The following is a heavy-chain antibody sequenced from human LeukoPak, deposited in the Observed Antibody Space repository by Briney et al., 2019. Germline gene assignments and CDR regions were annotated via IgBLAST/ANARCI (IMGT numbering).Heavy chain of an antibody. Sequence: PSETLSLTCTVSGGSISSYYWSWIRQPPGKGLEWIGYIYYSGSTNYNPSLKSQVTISVDTSKNQFSLKLSSVTAADTAVYYSARGYDWGGIYYYGMDVWGQGTTVTVSS. V-gene: IGHV4-59*01. CDR1: GGSISSYY. D-gene: IGHD5-12*01. CDR3: ARGYDWGGIYYYGMDV. CDR2: IYYSGST. J-gene: IGHJ6*02.